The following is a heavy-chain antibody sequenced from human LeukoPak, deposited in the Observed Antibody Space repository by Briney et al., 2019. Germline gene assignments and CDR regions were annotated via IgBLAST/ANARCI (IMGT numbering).Heavy chain of an antibody. CDR3: ARGAAGSPHKLFDY. V-gene: IGHV4-39*01. D-gene: IGHD6-13*01. CDR1: GGSISRNNYY. Sequence: PSETLSLTCIVSGGSISRNNYYWDWIRQPPGKGLEYIGSIYYSGSTYYTPSLKSRVTISVDTSKNQFSLKLSSVTATDTAVYYCARGAAGSPHKLFDYWGQGTLVTVSS. J-gene: IGHJ4*02. CDR2: IYYSGST.